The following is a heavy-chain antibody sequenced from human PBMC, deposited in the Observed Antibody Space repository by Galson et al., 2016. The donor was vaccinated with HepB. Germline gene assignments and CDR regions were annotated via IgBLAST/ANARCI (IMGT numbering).Heavy chain of an antibody. CDR1: GFTFTAYW. CDR3: MSGYTSGI. CDR2: INYDGSGK. V-gene: IGHV3-7*01. Sequence: SLRLSCAASGFTFTAYWMTWVRQAPGKGLEWVANINYDGSGKYYVDSAKGRFTISRDNAQNSVFLQMNSLRVEDTAMHFCMSGYTSGIWGQGTMVTVSS. J-gene: IGHJ3*02. D-gene: IGHD6-13*01.